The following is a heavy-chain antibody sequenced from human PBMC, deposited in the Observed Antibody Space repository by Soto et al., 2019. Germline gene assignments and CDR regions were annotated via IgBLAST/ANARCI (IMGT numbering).Heavy chain of an antibody. V-gene: IGHV1-18*04. CDR2: ISAYNGNT. J-gene: IGHJ5*02. D-gene: IGHD3-9*01. Sequence: ASVKVSCKASGYTFTSYGISWVRQAPGQGLEWMGWISAYNGNTNYAQKLQGRVTMTTDTSTSTAYMELRSLRSDDTAVYYCARDSLTNSVLRYFDWLSRGYWFDPWGQGTLVTVSS. CDR3: ARDSLTNSVLRYFDWLSRGYWFDP. CDR1: GYTFTSYG.